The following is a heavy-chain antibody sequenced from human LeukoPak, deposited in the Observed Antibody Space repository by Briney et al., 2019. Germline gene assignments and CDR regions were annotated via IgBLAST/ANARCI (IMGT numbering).Heavy chain of an antibody. CDR3: ARDLGNSDTAMVTLGY. J-gene: IGHJ4*02. Sequence: GGSLRLSCAASGFTFSSYAMHWVRQAPGKGLEWVAVISYDGSNKYYADSVKGRFTISRDNSKNTLYLQMGSLRAEDMAVYYCARDLGNSDTAMVTLGYWGQGTLVTVSS. CDR2: ISYDGSNK. D-gene: IGHD5-18*01. CDR1: GFTFSSYA. V-gene: IGHV3-30*14.